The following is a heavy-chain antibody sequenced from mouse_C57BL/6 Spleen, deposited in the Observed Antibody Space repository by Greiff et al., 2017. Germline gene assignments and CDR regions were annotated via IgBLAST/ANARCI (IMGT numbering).Heavy chain of an antibody. CDR3: ARHDDYGGDFDY. CDR1: GFTFSSYG. Sequence: EVKLMESGGDLVKPGGSLKLSCAASGFTFSSYGMSWVRQTPDKRLEWVATISSGGSYTYYPDSVKGRFTISRDNAKNTLYLQMSSLKSEDTAMYYCARHDDYGGDFDYWGQGTTLTVSS. D-gene: IGHD2-4*01. CDR2: ISSGGSYT. J-gene: IGHJ2*01. V-gene: IGHV5-6*01.